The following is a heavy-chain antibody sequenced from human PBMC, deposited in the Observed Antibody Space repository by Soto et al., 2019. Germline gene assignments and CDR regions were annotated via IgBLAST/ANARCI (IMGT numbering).Heavy chain of an antibody. CDR1: GFTFSRYE. V-gene: IGHV3-48*03. CDR3: PRGNTYVSWSDYYTHSFDY. Sequence: GGSLRLSCAASGFTFSRYEMNWVRQAPGGGLEWISYISSGGTTIYDADSVKGRFTTSRDNAKNSLSLQMNSLRAEDTAVYYCPRGNTYVSWSDYYTHSFDYWGKGTLVTVSS. CDR2: ISSGGTTI. D-gene: IGHD3-3*01. J-gene: IGHJ4*02.